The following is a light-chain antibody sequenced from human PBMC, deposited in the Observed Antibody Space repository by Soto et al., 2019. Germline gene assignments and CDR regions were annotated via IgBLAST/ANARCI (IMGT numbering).Light chain of an antibody. CDR1: SSDIGGYNY. CDR2: DVI. Sequence: QSVLTQPASVSGSPGQSITISCTGTSSDIGGYNYVSWYQQHPGKAPKLMIYDVINRPSGVSSRFSGSKSGNTASLTISGLQTEDEADYYCCSYTSSSTPLYVFGTGTKLTVL. J-gene: IGLJ1*01. CDR3: CSYTSSSTPLYV. V-gene: IGLV2-14*03.